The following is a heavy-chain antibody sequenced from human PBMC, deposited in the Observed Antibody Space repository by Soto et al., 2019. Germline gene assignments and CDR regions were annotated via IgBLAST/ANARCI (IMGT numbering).Heavy chain of an antibody. Sequence: QVQLVQSGAEVKKPGSSVKVSCKASGGTFGSYAISWVRQAPGQGLEWMGGIIPIPGTANYAQKFQGRVTIAADESTSTDYMELSSLRSDDTAVYYCARSQGSSTSLEISYYDYYGMDVWGQGTTVTVSS. CDR1: GGTFGSYA. CDR3: ARSQGSSTSLEISYYDYYGMDV. D-gene: IGHD2-2*01. CDR2: IIPIPGTA. J-gene: IGHJ6*02. V-gene: IGHV1-69*01.